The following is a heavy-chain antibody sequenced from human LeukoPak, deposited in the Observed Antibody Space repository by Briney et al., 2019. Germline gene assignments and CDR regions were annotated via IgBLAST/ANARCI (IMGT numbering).Heavy chain of an antibody. CDR3: ARDPSSGWVDY. CDR1: GYTFTGYY. D-gene: IGHD6-19*01. V-gene: IGHV1-2*02. CDR2: INPNSGGT. J-gene: IGHJ4*02. Sequence: AASVKVSCKASGYTFTGYYMHWVRQAPGQGLEWMGWINPNSGGTNYAQEFQGRVTMTRDTSISTAYMELSRLRSDDTAVYYCARDPSSGWVDYWGQGTLVTVSS.